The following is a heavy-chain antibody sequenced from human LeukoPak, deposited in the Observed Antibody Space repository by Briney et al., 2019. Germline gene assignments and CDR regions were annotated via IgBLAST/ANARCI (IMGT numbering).Heavy chain of an antibody. J-gene: IGHJ5*02. D-gene: IGHD2-2*01. CDR1: GGSISSHF. V-gene: IGHV4-59*11. CDR2: IFYSGTT. Sequence: SETLSLTCTASGGSISSHFWSWIRQPPGKGLEWIGYIFYSGTTKYNPSLRSRVTISADTSKNQFSLKLSSVTAADTAVYYCAREVDAAAAYNWFDPWGQGTLVTVSS. CDR3: AREVDAAAAYNWFDP.